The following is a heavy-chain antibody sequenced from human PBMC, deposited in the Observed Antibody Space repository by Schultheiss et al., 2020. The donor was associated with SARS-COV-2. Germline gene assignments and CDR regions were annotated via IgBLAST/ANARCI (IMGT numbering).Heavy chain of an antibody. CDR3: ARATRVESLFSVRGGSFDY. Sequence: SETLSLPFTVSGGSISSGNYYWSWIRQAPGKGLEWIGYIYYSGSTYYSPSLKSRVTMSLDSSKNQLSLRLTSVTAADTAVYFCARATRVESLFSVRGGSFDYWGQGTLVTVSS. V-gene: IGHV4-30-4*01. D-gene: IGHD5-24*01. CDR2: IYYSGST. J-gene: IGHJ4*02. CDR1: GGSISSGNYY.